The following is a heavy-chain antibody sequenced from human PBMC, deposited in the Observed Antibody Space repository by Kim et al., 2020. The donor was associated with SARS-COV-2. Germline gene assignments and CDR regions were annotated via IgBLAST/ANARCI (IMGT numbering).Heavy chain of an antibody. CDR2: ISYDGSNK. J-gene: IGHJ6*02. Sequence: GGSLRLSCAASGFTFSSYAMHWVRQAPGKGLEWVAVISYDGSNKYYADSVKGRFTISRDNSKNTLYLQMNSLRAEDTAVYYCARYRVGAFGELLPTYGMDVWGQGTTVTVSS. CDR1: GFTFSSYA. V-gene: IGHV3-30*04. CDR3: ARYRVGAFGELLPTYGMDV. D-gene: IGHD3-10*01.